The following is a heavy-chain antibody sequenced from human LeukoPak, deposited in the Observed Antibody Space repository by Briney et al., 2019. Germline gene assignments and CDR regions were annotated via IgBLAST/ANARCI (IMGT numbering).Heavy chain of an antibody. D-gene: IGHD5-24*01. J-gene: IGHJ4*02. CDR1: GFTFSSYA. CDR2: ISGSGGST. Sequence: GGSLRLSCAASGFTFSSYAMSWVRQAPGKGLEWVSAISGSGGSTYYADSVKGRFTISRDNSKNTLYLQMNSLRAEDTAVYYCAREGDPPGDGYLDYWGQGTLVTVSS. CDR3: AREGDPPGDGYLDY. V-gene: IGHV3-23*01.